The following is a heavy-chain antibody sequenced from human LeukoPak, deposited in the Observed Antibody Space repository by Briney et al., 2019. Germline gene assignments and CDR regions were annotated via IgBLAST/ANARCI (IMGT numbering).Heavy chain of an antibody. CDR3: ARAHSSSRMMADY. CDR1: GGSISRSTYY. D-gene: IGHD6-13*01. CDR2: TYYSGTT. Sequence: SETLSLTCTVSGGSISRSTYYWGWIRQSPEKGLEWIGSTYYSGTTYYNPSLKSRVTISVDTSKNQFSLNLSSVTAADTAVYYCARAHSSSRMMADYWGQGTLVTVSS. V-gene: IGHV4-39*07. J-gene: IGHJ4*02.